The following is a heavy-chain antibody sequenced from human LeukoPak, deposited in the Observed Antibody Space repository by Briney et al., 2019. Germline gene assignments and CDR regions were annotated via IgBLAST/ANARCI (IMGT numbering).Heavy chain of an antibody. V-gene: IGHV3-21*01. J-gene: IGHJ4*02. D-gene: IGHD1-26*01. CDR1: GFRVSNYA. CDR3: ASMWEGGY. CDR2: ISSSSSYM. Sequence: GGSLRLSCEGSGFRVSNYAMNWVRQAPGEGLTWVASISSSSSYMYYADSVKGRFTISRDNAQNSLYLLMNSLRDEDAAVYFCASMWEGGYWGQGTLVTVSS.